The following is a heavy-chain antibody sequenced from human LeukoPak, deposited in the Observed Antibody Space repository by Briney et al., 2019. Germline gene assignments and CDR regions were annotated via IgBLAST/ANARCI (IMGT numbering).Heavy chain of an antibody. CDR3: ASRSARVRGVIIGFAFDI. V-gene: IGHV3-48*04. CDR1: GFKFSSDS. Sequence: GGSLRLSCAASGFKFSSDSMSWVRQAPGKGLEWVSYISSSSSTIYYADSVKGRFTISRDNAKNSLYLQMNSLRAEDTAVYYCASRSARVRGVIIGFAFDIWGQGTMVTVSS. CDR2: ISSSSSTI. D-gene: IGHD3-10*01. J-gene: IGHJ3*02.